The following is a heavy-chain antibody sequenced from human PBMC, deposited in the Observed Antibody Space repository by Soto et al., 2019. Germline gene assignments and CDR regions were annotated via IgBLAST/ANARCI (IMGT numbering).Heavy chain of an antibody. V-gene: IGHV1-18*01. J-gene: IGHJ6*03. Sequence: GASVKVSCKASGYTFTSYGISWVRQAPGQGLEWMGWISAYNGNTNYAQKLQGRVTMTTDTSTSTAYMELRSLRSDDTAVYYCARAVVVVPAARFGYYYYYMDVWGKGTTVTVS. CDR3: ARAVVVVPAARFGYYYYYMDV. D-gene: IGHD2-2*01. CDR1: GYTFTSYG. CDR2: ISAYNGNT.